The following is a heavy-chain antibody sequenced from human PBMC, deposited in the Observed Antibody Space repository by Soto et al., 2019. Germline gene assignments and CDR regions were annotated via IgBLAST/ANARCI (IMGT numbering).Heavy chain of an antibody. J-gene: IGHJ6*02. CDR1: GGSINSYY. D-gene: IGHD6-13*01. CDR3: AKASSRSSLGQYGLDV. Sequence: QVQLQESGPGLVKPSETLSLTCTVSGGSINSYYWYWIRQPAGKGLEWIGRIDISGSTNYNPSRKSRVTMSIDTSNNQFSLKVRSVTAADTAVYYCAKASSRSSLGQYGLDVWGQGTTVTVSS. CDR2: IDISGST. V-gene: IGHV4-4*07.